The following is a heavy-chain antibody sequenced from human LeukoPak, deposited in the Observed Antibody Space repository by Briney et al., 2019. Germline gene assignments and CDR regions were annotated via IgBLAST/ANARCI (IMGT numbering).Heavy chain of an antibody. V-gene: IGHV1-2*06. CDR1: GYTFTGYY. D-gene: IGHD3-22*01. Sequence: ASVKVSCKASGYTFTGYYMHWVRQAPGQGLEWMGRINPNSGGTNYAQKFQGRVTMTRDTSISTAYMELSRLRSDDTAVYYCARYAETMIGYFDYWGQGTLVTVSS. CDR2: INPNSGGT. CDR3: ARYAETMIGYFDY. J-gene: IGHJ4*02.